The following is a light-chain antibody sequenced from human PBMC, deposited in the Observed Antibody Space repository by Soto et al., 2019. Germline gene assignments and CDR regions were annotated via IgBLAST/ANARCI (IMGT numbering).Light chain of an antibody. J-gene: IGKJ1*01. CDR2: GAS. CDR3: QQYHNWPPWT. CDR1: QSVGGN. Sequence: EIVMTQSPVTLSVSPGERATLSCRASQSVGGNLAWYQQKYGQPPRLVIYGASTRATGIPARFSGSGSGTEFTLTIGSLQSEDFAVYYCQQYHNWPPWTFGQGTKVE. V-gene: IGKV3-15*01.